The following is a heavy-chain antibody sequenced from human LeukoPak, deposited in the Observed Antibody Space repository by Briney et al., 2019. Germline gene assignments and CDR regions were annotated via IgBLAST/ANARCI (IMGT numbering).Heavy chain of an antibody. CDR2: IRSSSYT. V-gene: IGHV3-48*03. D-gene: IGHD6-19*01. CDR1: GFTFSIYE. Sequence: PGGSLRLSCAASGFTFSIYEMNWVRQAPGKGLEWVSYIRSSSYTNYADSVKGRFTISRDNAKNSLYLQMNSLRAEDTAVYYCARGETVAGTWFDPWGQGTLVTVSS. J-gene: IGHJ5*02. CDR3: ARGETVAGTWFDP.